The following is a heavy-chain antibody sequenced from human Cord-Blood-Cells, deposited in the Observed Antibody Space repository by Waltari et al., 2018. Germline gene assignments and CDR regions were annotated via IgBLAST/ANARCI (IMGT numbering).Heavy chain of an antibody. CDR3: ARGWIAAAGTNDAFDI. Sequence: QVQLVQSGAEVKKPGASVKVSCKASGYPFPCYHMHWVRPAPGQGLEWMGWINPNSGGTNYAQKFQGWVTMTRDTSISTAYMELSRLRSDDTAVYYCARGWIAAAGTNDAFDIWGQGTMVTVSS. D-gene: IGHD6-13*01. J-gene: IGHJ3*02. CDR2: INPNSGGT. V-gene: IGHV1-2*04. CDR1: GYPFPCYH.